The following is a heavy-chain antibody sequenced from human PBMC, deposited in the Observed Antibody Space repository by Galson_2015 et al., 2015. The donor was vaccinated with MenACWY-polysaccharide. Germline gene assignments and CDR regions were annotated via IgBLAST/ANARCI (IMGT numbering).Heavy chain of an antibody. J-gene: IGHJ4*02. V-gene: IGHV3-23*01. Sequence: SLRLSCAASGFTFSSYAMSWVRQAPGKGLEWVSAISGSGGSTYYADSVKGRFTISRDNSKNTLYLQMNSLRAEDTAVYYCAKRNEPSIAVAGTSHKGLARAYYFDYWGQGTLVTVSS. CDR1: GFTFSSYA. CDR3: AKRNEPSIAVAGTSHKGLARAYYFDY. CDR2: ISGSGGST. D-gene: IGHD6-19*01.